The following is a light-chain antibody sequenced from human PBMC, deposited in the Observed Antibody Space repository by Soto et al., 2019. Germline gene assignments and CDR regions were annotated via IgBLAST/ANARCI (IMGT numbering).Light chain of an antibody. CDR2: ECS. CDR3: CSYAGSSTWV. Sequence: QSALTQPASVSGSPGQSIPISCTGTRSDVGSYNLVSWYQQHPGKAPKLMIYECSKRPSGVSNRFSGSKSGNTASLTISGLQAEDEADYYCCSYAGSSTWVLGGGTKLTVL. V-gene: IGLV2-23*01. CDR1: RSDVGSYNL. J-gene: IGLJ3*02.